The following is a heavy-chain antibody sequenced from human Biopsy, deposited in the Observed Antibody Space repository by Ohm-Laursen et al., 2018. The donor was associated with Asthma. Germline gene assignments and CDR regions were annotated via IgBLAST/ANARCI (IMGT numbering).Heavy chain of an antibody. Sequence: ASVKVFCKNFGYTFNSAGISWARQAPGQGLEWMGWISVYNGNTKIAQKLQDRVTMITDTSTSTAYMELRSLRSDDTAVYFCARAVDYSHYYGIDVWGPGTTFTVS. CDR2: ISVYNGNT. J-gene: IGHJ6*02. CDR1: GYTFNSAG. CDR3: ARAVDYSHYYGIDV. D-gene: IGHD3-10*01. V-gene: IGHV1-18*01.